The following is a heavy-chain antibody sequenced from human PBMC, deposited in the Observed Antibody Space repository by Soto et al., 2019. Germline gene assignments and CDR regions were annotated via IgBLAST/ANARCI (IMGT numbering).Heavy chain of an antibody. D-gene: IGHD6-19*01. Sequence: ASVKASIKASGCTYTGYYMHWVRQAPGQGLEWMGWINPNSGGTNYAQKFQGWVTMTRDTSISTAYMELSRLRSDDTAVYYCASSIAVAGLGAFDIWGQGTMVTVSS. V-gene: IGHV1-2*04. CDR2: INPNSGGT. CDR1: GCTYTGYY. CDR3: ASSIAVAGLGAFDI. J-gene: IGHJ3*02.